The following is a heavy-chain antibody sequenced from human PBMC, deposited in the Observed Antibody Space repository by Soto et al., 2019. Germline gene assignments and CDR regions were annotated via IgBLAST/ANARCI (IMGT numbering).Heavy chain of an antibody. J-gene: IGHJ5*02. V-gene: IGHV2-70*11. CDR2: IDWDDDK. CDR3: LRTFLAHLGELSLRGLFDL. Sequence: SGPTLVNPTQTLTLTCTFSGFSHSTSGMCESWIRQPPGKALEWLTRIDWDDDKYYSTSLKPRLTISKDTSKNQEVLTMTSMDLVDTATYYCLRTFLAHLGELSLRGLFDLRGQGTLGTVSS. CDR1: GFSHSTSGMC. D-gene: IGHD3-16*02.